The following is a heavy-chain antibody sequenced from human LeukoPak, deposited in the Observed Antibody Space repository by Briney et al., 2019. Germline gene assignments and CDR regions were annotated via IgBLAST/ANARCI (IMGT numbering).Heavy chain of an antibody. J-gene: IGHJ5*02. V-gene: IGHV3-9*01. CDR3: AKDIYPGIFDP. CDR1: GFTFDDYA. CDR2: ISWNSGSI. D-gene: IGHD2-2*02. Sequence: GGSLRLSCAASGFTFDDYAMHWVRQAPGKGLEWVSGISWNSGSIGYADSVKGRFTMSRDNAKNSVYLEMNSLRAEDTAVYYCAKDIYPGIFDPWGQGTLVTVSS.